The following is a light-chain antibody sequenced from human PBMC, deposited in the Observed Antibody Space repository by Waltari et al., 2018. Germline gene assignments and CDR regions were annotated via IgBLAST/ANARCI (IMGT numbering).Light chain of an antibody. J-gene: IGLJ3*02. Sequence: QSVLTQPHSVSRDPGQRVNISCTGTSSNIGDGYDVHWYQQLPGTSPQLLIYANSNRPSGVPDRFSGSKSGTSASLAITGLQGEDEADYYCQSYDSSLSGSWVFGGGTKLTVL. CDR2: ANS. V-gene: IGLV1-40*01. CDR1: SSNIGDGYD. CDR3: QSYDSSLSGSWV.